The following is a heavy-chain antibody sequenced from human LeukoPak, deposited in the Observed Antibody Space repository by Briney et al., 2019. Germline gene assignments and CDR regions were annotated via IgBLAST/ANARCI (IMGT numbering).Heavy chain of an antibody. J-gene: IGHJ4*02. Sequence: GGSLRLSCAASGFTFSSYGMSWVRQAPGKGLEWVSAISGSGGSTYYADSVKGRFTISRDNSKNTLYLQMNSLRAEDTAVYYCAKDESIVGATTGDYWGRGTLVTVSS. V-gene: IGHV3-23*01. CDR3: AKDESIVGATTGDY. D-gene: IGHD1-26*01. CDR2: ISGSGGST. CDR1: GFTFSSYG.